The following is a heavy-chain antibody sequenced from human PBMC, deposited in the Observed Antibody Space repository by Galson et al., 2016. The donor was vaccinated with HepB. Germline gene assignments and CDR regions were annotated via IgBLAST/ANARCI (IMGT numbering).Heavy chain of an antibody. Sequence: SLRLSCAASGFSFSNYWMHWVRQAPGKGLVWVSRISRDGSGTNYADSVKGRFTMSRDNAKNTMYLQMNSLRAEDTAVYYCVRDGDAYNFDFWGQGTLVTVSS. CDR3: VRDGDAYNFDF. D-gene: IGHD5-24*01. CDR2: ISRDGSGT. J-gene: IGHJ4*02. CDR1: GFSFSNYW. V-gene: IGHV3-74*01.